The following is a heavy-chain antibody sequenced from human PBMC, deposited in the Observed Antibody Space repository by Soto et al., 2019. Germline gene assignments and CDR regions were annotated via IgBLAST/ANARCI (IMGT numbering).Heavy chain of an antibody. Sequence: SETLSLTCTFSGCSISSYYWSWIRQPPGKGLEWIGYIYYSGSTNYNPSLKSRVTISVDTSKNQFSLKLSSVTAADTAVYYCARGRGGWFINQLLNAFDIWGQGTMVTVSS. CDR3: ARGRGGWFINQLLNAFDI. CDR1: GCSISSYY. V-gene: IGHV4-59*01. J-gene: IGHJ3*02. D-gene: IGHD2-2*01. CDR2: IYYSGST.